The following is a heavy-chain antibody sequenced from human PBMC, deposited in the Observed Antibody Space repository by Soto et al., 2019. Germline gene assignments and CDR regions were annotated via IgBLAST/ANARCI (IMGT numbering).Heavy chain of an antibody. V-gene: IGHV4-34*01. CDR1: GGSFSGYY. J-gene: IGHJ5*02. D-gene: IGHD2-2*01. Sequence: SETLSLTCAVYGGSFSGYYWSWIRQPPGKGLEWIGGINHSGSTNYNPSLKSRVTISVDTSKNQFSLKLSSVTAADTAVYYCASFTEIVVVPAAMPLPWGQGTLVTVS. CDR2: INHSGST. CDR3: ASFTEIVVVPAAMPLP.